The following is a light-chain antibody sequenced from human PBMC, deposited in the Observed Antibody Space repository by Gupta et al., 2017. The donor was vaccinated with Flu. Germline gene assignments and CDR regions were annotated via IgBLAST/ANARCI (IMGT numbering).Light chain of an antibody. CDR1: SGDSSYA. J-gene: IGLJ2*01. CDR3: QTWGTGIRV. CDR2: LNSDGSH. V-gene: IGLV4-69*01. Sequence: VKLTCTLSSGDSSYAIEWHQQQPEKGPRYLMKLNSDGSHSKGDGIPDRFSGSSSAAERYLTISSLQSEDEADYYCQTWGTGIRVFGGGTKLTVL.